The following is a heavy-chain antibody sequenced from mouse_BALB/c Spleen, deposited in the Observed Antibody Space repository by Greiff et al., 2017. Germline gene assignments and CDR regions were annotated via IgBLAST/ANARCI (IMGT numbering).Heavy chain of an antibody. CDR2: INPDSSTI. J-gene: IGHJ3*01. Sequence: VQLQQSGGGLVQPGGSLKLSCAASGLAFSRYWMSWVRQAPGKGLEWIGEINPDSSTINYTPSLKDKFIISRDNAKNTLYLQMRKVRSEDTALYYCARLGYYYGTAWFAYWGQGTLVTVSA. CDR3: ARLGYYYGTAWFAY. CDR1: GLAFSRYW. D-gene: IGHD1-1*01. V-gene: IGHV4-1*02.